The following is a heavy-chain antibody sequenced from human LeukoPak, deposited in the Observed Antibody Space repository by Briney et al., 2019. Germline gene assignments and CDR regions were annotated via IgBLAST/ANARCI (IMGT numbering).Heavy chain of an antibody. V-gene: IGHV3-20*04. J-gene: IGHJ4*02. Sequence: GGSLRLSCAASGFRFDEYGMTWVRQVPGKGLEWVSGINWNGELAGYADSVKGRFTVSRDNAKNSLYLQMNSLRAEDTAVYYCAKDPEVVPVYYFDYWGQGTLVTVSS. CDR3: AKDPEVVPVYYFDY. D-gene: IGHD2-2*01. CDR1: GFRFDEYG. CDR2: INWNGELA.